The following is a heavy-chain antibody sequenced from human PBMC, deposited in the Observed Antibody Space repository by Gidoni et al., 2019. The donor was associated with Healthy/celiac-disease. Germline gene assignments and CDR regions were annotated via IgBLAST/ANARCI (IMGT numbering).Heavy chain of an antibody. CDR3: AREDSSGKENWFDT. V-gene: IGHV3-11*05. CDR2: ISSSSSYT. J-gene: IGHJ5*02. Sequence: SDYYMSWIRQAPGKGLEWVSYISSSSSYTNYADSVKGRLTISRDNAKNSLYLQMNSMRAEDTAVYYCAREDSSGKENWFDTWGQGTLVTVSS. D-gene: IGHD6-19*01. CDR1: SDYY.